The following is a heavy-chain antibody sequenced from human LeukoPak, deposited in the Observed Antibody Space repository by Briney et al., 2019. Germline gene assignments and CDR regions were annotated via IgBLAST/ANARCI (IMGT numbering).Heavy chain of an antibody. Sequence: GESLKISCKTSGYLFTNYWIGWVRQMPGKGLEWMGIIYPGDSDTRYSPSFQGQVTISADKSISTAYLQWSSLKASDTAMYYCARLDLRYFDWSFDYWGQGTLVTVSS. D-gene: IGHD3-9*01. J-gene: IGHJ4*02. CDR3: ARLDLRYFDWSFDY. CDR1: GYLFTNYW. CDR2: IYPGDSDT. V-gene: IGHV5-51*01.